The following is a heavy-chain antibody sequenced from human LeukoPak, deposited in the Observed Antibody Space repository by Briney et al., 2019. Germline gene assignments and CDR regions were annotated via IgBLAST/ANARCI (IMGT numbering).Heavy chain of an antibody. Sequence: GGSLRLSCAASGFTLTSYSMNWVRQAPGKGLEWVSCISSSSRYIYYVDSLKGRFTISRDNAKNSLYLQMNSLRAEDTAVYYCARVRGGSGRSYAADAFDIWGQGTMVTVSS. CDR1: GFTLTSYS. CDR2: ISSSSRYI. J-gene: IGHJ3*02. CDR3: ARVRGGSGRSYAADAFDI. V-gene: IGHV3-21*01. D-gene: IGHD1-26*01.